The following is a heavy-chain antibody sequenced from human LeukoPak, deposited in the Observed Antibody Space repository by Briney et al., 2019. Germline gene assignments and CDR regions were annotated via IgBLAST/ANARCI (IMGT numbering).Heavy chain of an antibody. D-gene: IGHD3-3*01. Sequence: SETLSLTCTVSGGSVSSGSYYWSWIRQPPGKGLEWIGYIYYSGSTNYNPSLKSRVTISVDTSKNQFSLKLSSVTAADTAVYYCARAPTITIFGVVIKQAWFDPWGQGTLVTVSS. CDR1: GGSVSSGSYY. CDR3: ARAPTITIFGVVIKQAWFDP. J-gene: IGHJ5*02. CDR2: IYYSGST. V-gene: IGHV4-61*01.